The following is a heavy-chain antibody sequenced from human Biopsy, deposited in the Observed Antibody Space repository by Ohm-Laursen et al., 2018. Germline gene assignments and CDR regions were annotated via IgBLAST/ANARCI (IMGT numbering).Heavy chain of an antibody. J-gene: IGHJ4*02. Sequence: SLRLSCAATGFTFSTYAMTWVRQAPGEGLEWVSSITGSGGSTYYPDSVKGRFTISRDNSKNTLYLQIDNLRAEDTALYYCARAGPYYSDFWGQGTLVTVSS. CDR1: GFTFSTYA. V-gene: IGHV3-23*01. CDR2: ITGSGGST. CDR3: ARAGPYYSDF.